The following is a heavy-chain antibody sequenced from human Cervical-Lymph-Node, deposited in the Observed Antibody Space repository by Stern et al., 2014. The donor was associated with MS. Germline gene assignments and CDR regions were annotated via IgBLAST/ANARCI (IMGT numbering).Heavy chain of an antibody. J-gene: IGHJ4*02. Sequence: EVQLVESGGGLGQPGGSLRLSCVASGFPFSSYSMILVRQAPGKGLEFVSGSGSDGSTLYAQCVKGRFTSSRDTSESTVYLQMNNLRSDDTAVYYCAKDLHKWSADYWGQGTLVTVSS. V-gene: IGHV3-23*04. CDR1: GFPFSSYS. D-gene: IGHD1-26*01. CDR3: AKDLHKWSADY. CDR2: SGSDGST.